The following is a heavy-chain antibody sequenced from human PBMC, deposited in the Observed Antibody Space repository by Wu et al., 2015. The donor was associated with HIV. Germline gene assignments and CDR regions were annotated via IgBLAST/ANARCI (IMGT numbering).Heavy chain of an antibody. D-gene: IGHD3-10*01. Sequence: QVQLVQSGAEVKKPGSSVKVSCKASGGTFSSYAISWVRQAPGQGLEWMGWMNPNSGNTGYAQKFQGRVTMTRNTSISTAYMELSSLRSEDTAVYYCARVEGFRGVILYWGQGTLVTVSS. V-gene: IGHV1-8*02. J-gene: IGHJ4*02. CDR2: MNPNSGNT. CDR1: GGTFSSYA. CDR3: ARVEGFRGVILY.